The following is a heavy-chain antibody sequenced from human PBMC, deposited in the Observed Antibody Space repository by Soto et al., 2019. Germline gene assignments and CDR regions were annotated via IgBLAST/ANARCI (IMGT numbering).Heavy chain of an antibody. J-gene: IGHJ4*02. CDR3: ATQMSIWSGYYHYYIDF. Sequence: GESLKICCKGSGYIFTTYWIGGGRQMPEKGLEWMAIIYPGDSDTRVSPSFRGQVTISVDKSIRTAYLQWSSLKASDTAMYYCATQMSIWSGYYHYYIDFWGQGTLVTVSS. V-gene: IGHV5-51*01. CDR2: IYPGDSDT. D-gene: IGHD3-3*01. CDR1: GYIFTTYW.